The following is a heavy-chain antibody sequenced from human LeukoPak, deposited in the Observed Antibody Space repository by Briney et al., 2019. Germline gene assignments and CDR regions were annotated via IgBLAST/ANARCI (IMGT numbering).Heavy chain of an antibody. V-gene: IGHV1-2*02. D-gene: IGHD3-22*01. CDR3: ARDPFHYYDSSGYSD. CDR1: GYTFTCYY. Sequence: GALVKVSCKASGYTFTCYYMHWVRQAPGQGLEWMGWINPNSGGTNYAQKFQGRVTMTRDTSISTAYMELSRLRSDDTAVYYCARDPFHYYDSSGYSDWGQGTLVTVSS. J-gene: IGHJ4*02. CDR2: INPNSGGT.